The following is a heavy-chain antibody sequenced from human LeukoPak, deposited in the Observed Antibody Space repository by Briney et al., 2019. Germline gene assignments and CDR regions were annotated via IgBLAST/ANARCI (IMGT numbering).Heavy chain of an antibody. CDR2: IYHSGST. CDR3: ATLPSTT. CDR1: GGSIGSGNW. J-gene: IGHJ5*02. Sequence: SETLSLTCAVSGGSIGSGNWWSWVRQPPGKGLEWIGEIYHSGSTNYNSSLKSRVTISVDTSRNQFSLELTSVTAADTAVYYCATLPSTTWGQGTLVTVSS. V-gene: IGHV4-4*02. D-gene: IGHD5/OR15-5a*01.